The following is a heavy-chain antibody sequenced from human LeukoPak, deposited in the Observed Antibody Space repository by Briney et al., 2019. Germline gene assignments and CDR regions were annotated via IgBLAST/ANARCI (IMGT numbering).Heavy chain of an antibody. CDR2: IYYSGST. Sequence: SETLSLTCTVSGGSISSYYWSWIRQPPGKGLEWIGYIYYSGSTNYNPSLKSRVTISVDTSKNQFSLKLSSVTAADTAVYYCARHRYDSTRLDYYYYGMDVWGQGTTVTVSS. D-gene: IGHD3-3*01. CDR3: ARHRYDSTRLDYYYYGMDV. J-gene: IGHJ6*02. V-gene: IGHV4-59*08. CDR1: GGSISSYY.